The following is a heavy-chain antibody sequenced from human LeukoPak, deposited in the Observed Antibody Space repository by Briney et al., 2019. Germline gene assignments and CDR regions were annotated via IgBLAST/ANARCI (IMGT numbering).Heavy chain of an antibody. CDR3: AREGGTVTTPFDY. D-gene: IGHD4-11*01. J-gene: IGHJ4*02. CDR2: ISYDGSNK. V-gene: IGHV3-30-3*01. CDR1: GFTFSSYA. Sequence: GGSLRLSCAASGFTFSSYAMHWVRQAPGKGVEWVAVISYDGSNKYYADSVKGRFTISRDNSKNTLYLQMNSLRAEDTAVYYCAREGGTVTTPFDYWGQGTLVTVSS.